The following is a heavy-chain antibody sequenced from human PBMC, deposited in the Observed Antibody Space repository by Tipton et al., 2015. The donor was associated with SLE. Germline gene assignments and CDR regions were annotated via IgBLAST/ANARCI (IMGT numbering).Heavy chain of an antibody. CDR1: GGSFSGYY. V-gene: IGHV4-34*01. CDR3: AREYRQLRYFDWFSDD. Sequence: TLSLTCAVYGGSFSGYYWSWIRQPPGKGLEWIGEMNHSGSTRYNPSLKSRVTVSVDTSKNQFSLNLSSVTAADSAVYYCAREYRQLRYFDWFSDDWGQGTLVTVSS. D-gene: IGHD3-9*01. CDR2: MNHSGST. J-gene: IGHJ4*02.